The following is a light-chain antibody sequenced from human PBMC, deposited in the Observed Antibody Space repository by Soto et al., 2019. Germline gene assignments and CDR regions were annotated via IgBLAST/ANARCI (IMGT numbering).Light chain of an antibody. CDR1: SSDVGGYNY. CDR3: SSYTSSSIPYV. V-gene: IGLV2-14*01. CDR2: EVS. Sequence: QSVLTQPASVSGSPGQSITISCTGTSSDVGGYNYVSWYQQHPGKAPKLMICEVSNRPSGVSNRFSGSKSGNTASLTISGLQAEDEADYYCSSYTSSSIPYVSGNGTKVTVL. J-gene: IGLJ1*01.